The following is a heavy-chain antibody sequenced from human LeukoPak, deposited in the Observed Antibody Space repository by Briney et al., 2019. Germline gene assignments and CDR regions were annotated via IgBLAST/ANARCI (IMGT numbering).Heavy chain of an antibody. Sequence: GGSLRLSCAASGFTFSSYWMHWVRQAPGKGLVWVSRINSDGSSTSYADSVKGRFTISRDNAKNTLYLQRNSLRAEDTAVYYCARGTSWYYGMDVWGQGTTVTVSS. CDR3: ARGTSWYYGMDV. CDR1: GFTFSSYW. V-gene: IGHV3-74*01. CDR2: INSDGSST. J-gene: IGHJ6*02.